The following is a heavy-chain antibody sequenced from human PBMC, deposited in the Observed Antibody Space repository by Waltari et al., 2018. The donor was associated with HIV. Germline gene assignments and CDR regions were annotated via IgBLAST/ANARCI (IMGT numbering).Heavy chain of an antibody. J-gene: IGHJ5*02. V-gene: IGHV4-31*01. D-gene: IGHD2-21*02. Sequence: QVQLQESGPGLVKPSQTLSLTCTVSGGSISSGGYYWNWIRQHPGKGLEWIGYIYYSGSTYYNPSLKSLVTISVDTSKNQFSLKLSSVTAADTAVYYCARGTAISWFDPWGQGTLVTVSS. CDR2: IYYSGST. CDR3: ARGTAISWFDP. CDR1: GGSISSGGYY.